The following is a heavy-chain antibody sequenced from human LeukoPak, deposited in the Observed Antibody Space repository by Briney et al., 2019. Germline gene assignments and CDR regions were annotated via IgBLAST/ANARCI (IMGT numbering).Heavy chain of an antibody. Sequence: GGSLRLSCAASGFTFSSYAMSWVRQAPGKGLEWVSAIGGSGGSTYYADSVKGRFTISRDNSKNTLYLQMNSLRAEDTAVYCCAKGYCSSTSCYFHYWGQGTLVTVSS. CDR3: AKGYCSSTSCYFHY. V-gene: IGHV3-23*01. D-gene: IGHD2-2*01. J-gene: IGHJ4*02. CDR1: GFTFSSYA. CDR2: IGGSGGST.